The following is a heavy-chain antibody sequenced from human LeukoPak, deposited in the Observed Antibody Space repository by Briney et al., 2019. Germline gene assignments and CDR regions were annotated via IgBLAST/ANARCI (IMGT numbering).Heavy chain of an antibody. D-gene: IGHD3-10*01. V-gene: IGHV1-69*13. CDR2: IIPIFGTA. J-gene: IGHJ6*02. CDR3: ARAHRMVRGVIYYYGMDV. Sequence: SVKVSCKASGGTFSSYAISWVRQAPGQGLEWMGGIIPIFGTANYAQKFQGRVTITADESTSTAYMELSSLRSEDTAVYYCARAHRMVRGVIYYYGMDVWGQGTTVTVSS. CDR1: GGTFSSYA.